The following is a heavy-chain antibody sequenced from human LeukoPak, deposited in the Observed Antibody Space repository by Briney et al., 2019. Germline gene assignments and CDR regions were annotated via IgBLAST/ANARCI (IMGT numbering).Heavy chain of an antibody. CDR2: INHSGST. D-gene: IGHD1-20*01. V-gene: IGHV4-34*01. Sequence: SETLSLTCAVYGGSFSGYYWSWIRQPPGKGLEWIGEINHSGSTNYNPSLKSRVTISVDTSKNQFSLKLSSVTAADTAVYYCARAGIGYNWNRRGRGYFDYWGQGTLVTVSS. CDR1: GGSFSGYY. CDR3: ARAGIGYNWNRRGRGYFDY. J-gene: IGHJ4*02.